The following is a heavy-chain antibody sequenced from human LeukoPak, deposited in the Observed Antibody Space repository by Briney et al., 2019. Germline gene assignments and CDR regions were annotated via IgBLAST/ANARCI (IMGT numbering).Heavy chain of an antibody. V-gene: IGHV3-66*01. J-gene: IGHJ4*02. CDR2: IYSGGST. CDR3: AKVRWDNSGWYYLDT. D-gene: IGHD6-19*01. Sequence: GGSLRLSCAASEFSVGSNYMTWVRQAPGKGLEWVSLIYSGGSTYYADSVKGRFTISRDNSKSTLYLQMNSLRAEDTAVYYCAKVRWDNSGWYYLDTWGQGTLLTVSS. CDR1: EFSVGSNY.